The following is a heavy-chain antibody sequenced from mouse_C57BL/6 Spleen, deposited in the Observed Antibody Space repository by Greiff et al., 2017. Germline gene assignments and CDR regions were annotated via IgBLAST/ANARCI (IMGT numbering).Heavy chain of an antibody. V-gene: IGHV1-82*01. Sequence: QVQLQQSGPELVKPGASVKISCKASGYAFSSSWMNWVKQRPGKGLEWIGRIYPGDGDTNYNGKFKGKATLTADKSSSTAYMQLSSLTSEDSAVYFCARSYYYGSSSGYFDVWGTGTTVTVSS. J-gene: IGHJ1*03. CDR2: IYPGDGDT. CDR3: ARSYYYGSSSGYFDV. CDR1: GYAFSSSW. D-gene: IGHD1-1*01.